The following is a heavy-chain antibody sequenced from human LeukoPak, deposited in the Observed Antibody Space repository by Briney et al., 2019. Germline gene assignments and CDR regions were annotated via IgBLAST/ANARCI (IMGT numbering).Heavy chain of an antibody. CDR1: GYNFTSYW. Sequence: KVSCKASGYNFTSYWIAWVRQMPGKGLEWMGIIYPADSDSTYSPSFQGQVTISADKSINTAYLQWSSLKASDTAIYYCARLGYGDLFYFDNWAQGTLVTVSS. CDR2: IYPADSDS. J-gene: IGHJ4*02. D-gene: IGHD4-17*01. V-gene: IGHV5-51*01. CDR3: ARLGYGDLFYFDN.